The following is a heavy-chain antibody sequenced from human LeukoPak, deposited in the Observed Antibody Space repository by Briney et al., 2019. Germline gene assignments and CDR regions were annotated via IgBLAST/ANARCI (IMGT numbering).Heavy chain of an antibody. Sequence: GASVKVSCKASGGTFSSYAISWVRQAPGQGLEWMGGIIPIFGTANYAQKFQGRVTITADESTSTAYMELSSLRSEDTAVYYCARGGMERWLQAALDYWGQGTLVTVSS. D-gene: IGHD5-24*01. CDR3: ARGGMERWLQAALDY. V-gene: IGHV1-69*13. CDR2: IIPIFGTA. CDR1: GGTFSSYA. J-gene: IGHJ4*02.